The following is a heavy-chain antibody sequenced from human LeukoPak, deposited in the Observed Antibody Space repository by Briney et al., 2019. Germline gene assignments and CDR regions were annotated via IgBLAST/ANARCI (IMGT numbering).Heavy chain of an antibody. Sequence: SETLSLTCTVSGGSISSGDYYWSWIRQPPGKGLEWIGCIYSSGGTYYNPSLKSRLTISVDTSKNQFSLKLSSVTAADTAVYYCARDTLGSGYDAFDIWGQGTMVTVSS. CDR3: ARDTLGSGYDAFDI. V-gene: IGHV4-30-4*08. CDR2: IYSSGGT. CDR1: GGSISSGDYY. J-gene: IGHJ3*02. D-gene: IGHD3-10*01.